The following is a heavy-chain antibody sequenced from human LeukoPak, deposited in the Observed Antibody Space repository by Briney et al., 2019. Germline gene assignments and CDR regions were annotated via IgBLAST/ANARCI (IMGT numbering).Heavy chain of an antibody. Sequence: SETLSLTCTVSGGSISSYYWSWIRQPPGKGLEWIGYIYYSGSTNYNPSLKSRVTISVDTSKNQFSLKLSSVTAADTAVYYCASRYDFWSGSTDYWGQGTLVTVSS. CDR3: ASRYDFWSGSTDY. V-gene: IGHV4-59*01. CDR1: GGSISSYY. D-gene: IGHD3-3*01. CDR2: IYYSGST. J-gene: IGHJ4*02.